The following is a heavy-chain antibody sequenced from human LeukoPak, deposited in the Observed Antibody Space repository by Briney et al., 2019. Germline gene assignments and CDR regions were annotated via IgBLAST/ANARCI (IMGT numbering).Heavy chain of an antibody. J-gene: IGHJ4*02. CDR2: ISYDGSNK. D-gene: IGHD6-25*01. V-gene: IGHV3-30-3*01. CDR3: ARDSGGSGFDS. Sequence: GGSLRLSCAASGFTFSSYAMHWVRQAPGKGLEWVAVISYDGSNKYYADSVKGRFTISRDNSKNTLYLQMNSLRAEDAAVYYCARDSGGSGFDSWGQGTLVTVSS. CDR1: GFTFSSYA.